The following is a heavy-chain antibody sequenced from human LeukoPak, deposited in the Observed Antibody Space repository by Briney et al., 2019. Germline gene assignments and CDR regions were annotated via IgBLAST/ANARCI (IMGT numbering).Heavy chain of an antibody. CDR3: AREYYYDSSGPYFDY. J-gene: IGHJ4*02. CDR2: ISAYNGNT. Sequence: ASVKVSCKASGYTFTSYGISWVRQAPGQGLEWVGWISAYNGNTNYAQKLQGRVTMTTDTSTSTAYMELRSLRSDDTAVYYCAREYYYDSSGPYFDYWGQGTLVTVSS. V-gene: IGHV1-18*01. D-gene: IGHD3-22*01. CDR1: GYTFTSYG.